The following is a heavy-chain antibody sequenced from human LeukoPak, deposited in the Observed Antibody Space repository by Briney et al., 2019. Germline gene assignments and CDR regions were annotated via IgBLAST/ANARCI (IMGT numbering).Heavy chain of an antibody. Sequence: SSETLSLTCTVSGGSISSYYWSWIRQPPGKGLEWIGYIYYSGSTNYNPSLKSRVTISVDKSKNQFSLKLSSVTAADTAVYYCARNYYATSGYLYFDYWGQGTLVTVSS. V-gene: IGHV4-59*12. CDR1: GGSISSYY. CDR3: ARNYYATSGYLYFDY. CDR2: IYYSGST. D-gene: IGHD3-22*01. J-gene: IGHJ4*02.